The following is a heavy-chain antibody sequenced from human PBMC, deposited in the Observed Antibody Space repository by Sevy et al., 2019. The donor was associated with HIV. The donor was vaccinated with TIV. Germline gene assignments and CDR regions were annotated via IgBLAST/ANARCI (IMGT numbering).Heavy chain of an antibody. D-gene: IGHD3-22*01. Sequence: ASVKVSCKASPFTFSSSAVQWVRRARGHPLEWIGWIVVGSGNTKYAQKFQERVTITRDMSTSTTYMELSSLRSEDTAVYYCAADRGNGYYYVADYWGQGTPVTVSS. CDR1: PFTFSSSA. V-gene: IGHV1-58*01. CDR2: IVVGSGNT. CDR3: AADRGNGYYYVADY. J-gene: IGHJ4*02.